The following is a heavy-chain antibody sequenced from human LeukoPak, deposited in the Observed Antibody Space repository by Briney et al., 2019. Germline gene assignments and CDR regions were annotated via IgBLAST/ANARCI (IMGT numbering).Heavy chain of an antibody. J-gene: IGHJ4*02. V-gene: IGHV1-18*01. Sequence: ASVRVSCTASGYTLTSYGISWVRQAPGHGLEWMGWNSAYNGNTHYAQKRQGIATITTDTHTSTAHRSLRGVRSDETAGYYWARGDELYDFWSRGTLVTVSS. D-gene: IGHD3-10*01. CDR1: GYTLTSYG. CDR2: NSAYNGNT. CDR3: ARGDELYDF.